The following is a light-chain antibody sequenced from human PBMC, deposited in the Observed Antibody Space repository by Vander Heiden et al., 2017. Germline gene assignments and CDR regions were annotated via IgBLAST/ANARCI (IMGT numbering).Light chain of an antibody. J-gene: IGLJ3*02. CDR3: LNSTSGAGV. CDR1: TGAVTSGHY. Sequence: GVSTQEPALIVSLGGTVTPTCGSSTGAVTSGHYSYWFQQKPGQAPRTRIYDTSNKHSWTPARFSGSLLGGKAALRLSGAQAEDEAEYYCLNSTSGAGVFGGGTKLTVL. V-gene: IGLV7-46*01. CDR2: DTS.